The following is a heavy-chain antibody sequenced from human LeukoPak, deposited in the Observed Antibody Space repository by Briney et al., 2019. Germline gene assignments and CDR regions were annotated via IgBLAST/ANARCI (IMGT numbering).Heavy chain of an antibody. CDR3: ARAAEGPVWWFDY. J-gene: IGHJ4*02. CDR1: GGSISSYY. CDR2: IYYSGST. D-gene: IGHD2-21*01. Sequence: SETLSLTCTVSGGSISSYYWGWIRQPPGKGLEWIGSIYYSGSTYYNPSLKSRVTISVDTSKNQFSLKLSSVTAADTAVYYCARAAEGPVWWFDYWGQGTLVTVSS. V-gene: IGHV4-39*01.